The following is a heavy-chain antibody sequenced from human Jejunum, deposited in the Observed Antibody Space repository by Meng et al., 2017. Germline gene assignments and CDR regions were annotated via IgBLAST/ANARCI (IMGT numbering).Heavy chain of an antibody. CDR1: GYPFDRFG. Sequence: QGEQVQSGAEVKKPGASMKVSCKASGYPFDRFGVSWIRQAPGQGLEWVGWISAYTGKTDYAQKFQGRVLMTAETSTTTVYMELTSLTSDDTAVYYCARDKYAYALGYFDYWGQGTLVTVSS. J-gene: IGHJ4*02. CDR3: ARDKYAYALGYFDY. CDR2: ISAYTGKT. D-gene: IGHD2-2*01. V-gene: IGHV1-18*01.